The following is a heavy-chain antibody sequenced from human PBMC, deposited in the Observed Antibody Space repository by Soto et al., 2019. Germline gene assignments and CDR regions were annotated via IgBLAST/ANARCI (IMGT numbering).Heavy chain of an antibody. Sequence: SETLSLTCAVSGGSISSGGYSWSWIRQPPGKGLEWIGYIYHSGSTYYNPSLKSRVTISVDRSKNQFSLKLSSVTAADTAVYYCARGGDGSGWTYYYYGMDGWGQRTTVTVSS. CDR2: IYHSGST. V-gene: IGHV4-30-2*01. J-gene: IGHJ6*02. CDR1: GGSISSGGYS. CDR3: ARGGDGSGWTYYYYGMDG. D-gene: IGHD3-10*01.